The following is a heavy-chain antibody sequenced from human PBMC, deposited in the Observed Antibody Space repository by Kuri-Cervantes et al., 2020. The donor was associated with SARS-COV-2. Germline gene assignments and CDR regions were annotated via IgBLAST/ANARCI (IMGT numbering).Heavy chain of an antibody. CDR2: IYHSGST. J-gene: IGHJ4*02. CDR1: GGSISSGGYY. Sequence: SETLSLTCTVSGGSISSGGYYWSWIRQPPGKGLEWIGYIYHSGSTYYNPSLKSRVTISVDRSENQFSLKLSSVTAADTAVYYCARVIAAAGREGYWGQGTLVTVSS. V-gene: IGHV4-30-2*01. CDR3: ARVIAAAGREGY. D-gene: IGHD6-13*01.